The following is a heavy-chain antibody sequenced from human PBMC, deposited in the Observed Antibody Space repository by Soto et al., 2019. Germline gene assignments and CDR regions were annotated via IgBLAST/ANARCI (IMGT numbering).Heavy chain of an antibody. CDR1: GGSVSSGSYY. J-gene: IGHJ6*02. D-gene: IGHD3-22*01. CDR2: IYYSGST. V-gene: IGHV4-61*01. CDR3: VKDGAPYYDTPYGADV. Sequence: PSETLSFTCTVSGGSVSSGSYYWSWIRQPPGKGLEWIGYIYYSGSTNYNPSLKSRVTMSVDTSKNQFSLKLSSVTAADTAVYYCVKDGAPYYDTPYGADVWGQGTTVTVSS.